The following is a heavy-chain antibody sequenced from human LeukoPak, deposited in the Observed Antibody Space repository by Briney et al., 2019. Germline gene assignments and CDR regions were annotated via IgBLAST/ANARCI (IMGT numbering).Heavy chain of an antibody. CDR2: ISSSSSYI. CDR1: GFTFSSYS. CDR3: ARDPLPGKETYYYGSGSPLVYFDY. V-gene: IGHV3-21*01. D-gene: IGHD3-10*01. Sequence: GGSLRLSCAASGFTFSSYSMNWVRQAPGKGLEWVSSISSSSSYIYYADSVKGRFTISRDNAKNSLYLQMNSLRAEDTAVYYCARDPLPGKETYYYGSGSPLVYFDYWGQGTLVTVSS. J-gene: IGHJ4*02.